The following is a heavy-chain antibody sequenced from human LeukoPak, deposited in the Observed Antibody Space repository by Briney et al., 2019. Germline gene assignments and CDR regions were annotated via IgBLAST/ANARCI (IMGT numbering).Heavy chain of an antibody. J-gene: IGHJ6*02. V-gene: IGHV4-39*07. CDR3: ARAHDYGDFYYYGMDV. CDR1: GGSISSSSYY. Sequence: SETLSLTCTVSGGSISSSSYYWGWIRQPPGKGLEWIGSIYYSGSTYYNPSLKSRVTISVDTSKNQFSLKLSSVTAADTAVYYCARAHDYGDFYYYGMDVWGQGTTVTVSS. CDR2: IYYSGST. D-gene: IGHD4-17*01.